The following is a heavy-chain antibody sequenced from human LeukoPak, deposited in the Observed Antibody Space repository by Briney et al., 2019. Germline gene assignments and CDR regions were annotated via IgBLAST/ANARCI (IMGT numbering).Heavy chain of an antibody. CDR2: IRYDGSHK. CDR3: AKISGYYPFDY. Sequence: PGGSLRLSCAASGFTFSSYAMHWVRQAPGKGLEWVAFIRYDGSHKYYTDSVRGRFTISRDNSKNTLYLQMNNLRAEDTALYYCAKISGYYPFDYWGQGTLVTVS. J-gene: IGHJ4*02. D-gene: IGHD3-22*01. V-gene: IGHV3-30*02. CDR1: GFTFSSYA.